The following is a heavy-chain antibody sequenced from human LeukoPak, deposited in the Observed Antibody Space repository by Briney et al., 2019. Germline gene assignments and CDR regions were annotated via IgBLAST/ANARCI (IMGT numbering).Heavy chain of an antibody. Sequence: ASVKVSCKASGYTFTSYYMHWVRQAPGQGLEWMGIINSSGGSTSYAQKFRGRVTMTRDTSTSTVYMELSSLRSEDTAVYYCARDKEVADWRSVFDYWGQGTLVTVSS. D-gene: IGHD6-19*01. CDR1: GYTFTSYY. CDR2: INSSGGST. J-gene: IGHJ4*02. CDR3: ARDKEVADWRSVFDY. V-gene: IGHV1-46*01.